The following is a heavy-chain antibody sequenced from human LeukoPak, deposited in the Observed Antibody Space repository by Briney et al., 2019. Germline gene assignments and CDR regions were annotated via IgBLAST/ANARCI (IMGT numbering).Heavy chain of an antibody. CDR2: INPSGGST. J-gene: IGHJ6*03. CDR1: GYTFTSYY. V-gene: IGHV1-46*01. Sequence: ASVKVSCKASGYTFTSYYMHWVPQAPGQGLEWMGIINPSGGSTSYAQKFQGRVTMTRDMSTSTVYMELSSLRYEDTAVYYCASSSWTSYYYYMDVWGKGTTVTVSS. D-gene: IGHD6-13*01. CDR3: ASSSWTSYYYYMDV.